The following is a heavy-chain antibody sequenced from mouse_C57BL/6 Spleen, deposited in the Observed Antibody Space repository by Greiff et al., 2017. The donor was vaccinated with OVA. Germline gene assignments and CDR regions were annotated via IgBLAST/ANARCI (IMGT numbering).Heavy chain of an antibody. CDR2: INPNNGGT. Sequence: VQLQQSGPELVKPGASVKISCKASGYTFTDYYMNWVKQSHGKSLEWIGDINPNNGGTSYNQKFKGKATLTVDKSSSTAYMELRSLTSEDSAVYYCARVGPFYWYFDVWGTGTTVTVSS. J-gene: IGHJ1*03. V-gene: IGHV1-26*01. CDR1: GYTFTDYY. CDR3: ARVGPFYWYFDV.